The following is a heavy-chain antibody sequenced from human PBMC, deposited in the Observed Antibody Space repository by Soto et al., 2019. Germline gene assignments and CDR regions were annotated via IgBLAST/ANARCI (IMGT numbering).Heavy chain of an antibody. CDR3: AEDLVDTPGY. Sequence: GGSLRLSCAASGFTFSSYAMSWVRQAPGKGLEWVSAISGSGGSTYYADSVKGRFTIPRDNSKNTLYLQMNSLRAEDTAVYYCAEDLVDTPGYWGQGTLVTVSS. CDR1: GFTFSSYA. CDR2: ISGSGGST. J-gene: IGHJ4*02. D-gene: IGHD5-18*01. V-gene: IGHV3-23*01.